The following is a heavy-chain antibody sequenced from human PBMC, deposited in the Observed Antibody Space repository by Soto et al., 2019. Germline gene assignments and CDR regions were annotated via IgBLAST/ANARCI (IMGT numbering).Heavy chain of an antibody. Sequence: GGSLRLSCAASGFTFSSFAMSWVRQAPGKGLEWVSTFSGGRDTTWHADSVKGRFTVSRDSSKNTLSLQMNSLRPEDTALYYCAKATSATCTGSICYSFDYWGQGTLVTVSS. J-gene: IGHJ4*02. V-gene: IGHV3-23*01. CDR3: AKATSATCTGSICYSFDY. CDR1: GFTFSSFA. CDR2: FSGGRDTT. D-gene: IGHD2-21*01.